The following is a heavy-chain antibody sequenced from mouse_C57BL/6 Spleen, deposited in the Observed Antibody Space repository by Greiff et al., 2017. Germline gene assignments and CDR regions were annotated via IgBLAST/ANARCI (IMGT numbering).Heavy chain of an antibody. Sequence: QVQLQQSDAELVKPGASVKISCKASGYTFTDHTIHWMKQRPEQGLDWIGYIYPRAGSTKYNETFKGKATLTADKSSSTAYMQLNSLTSEDSAVYCCAREPYYAMDYWGQGTSVTVSS. CDR1: GYTFTDHT. CDR3: AREPYYAMDY. CDR2: IYPRAGST. J-gene: IGHJ4*01. V-gene: IGHV1-78*01.